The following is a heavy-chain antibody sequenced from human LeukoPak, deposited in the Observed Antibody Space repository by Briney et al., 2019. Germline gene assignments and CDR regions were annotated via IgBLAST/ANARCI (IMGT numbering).Heavy chain of an antibody. CDR2: INYSGST. Sequence: SETLSLTCTVSGDSINNYYWSWIRQPPGKGLEWIGNINYSGSTNSNPSLKSRATISVDMSRKHFFLDLSSVTAADTAVYYCARAVHYSGTSDQYRGGWYYFDFWGQGTLVTVSS. CDR3: ARAVHYSGTSDQYRGGWYYFDF. D-gene: IGHD3-10*01. V-gene: IGHV4-59*01. J-gene: IGHJ4*02. CDR1: GDSINNYY.